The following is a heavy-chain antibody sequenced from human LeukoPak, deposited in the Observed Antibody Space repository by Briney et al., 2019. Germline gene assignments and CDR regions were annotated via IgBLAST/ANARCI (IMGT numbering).Heavy chain of an antibody. J-gene: IGHJ2*01. CDR3: ARDKGRYDILTGTSIPWYFDL. D-gene: IGHD3-9*01. CDR1: GGSISSYY. V-gene: IGHV4-59*01. CDR2: IYYSGST. Sequence: SSETLSLTCTVSGGSISSYYWSWIRQPPGKGLEWIGYIYYSGSTNYNPSLKSRVTISVDTSKNQFSLKLSSVTAADTAVYYCARDKGRYDILTGTSIPWYFDLWGRGTLVTVSS.